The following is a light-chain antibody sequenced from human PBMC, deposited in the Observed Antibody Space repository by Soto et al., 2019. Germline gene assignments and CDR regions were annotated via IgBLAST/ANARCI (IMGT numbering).Light chain of an antibody. CDR3: QKYNSAPIT. Sequence: DIQMTQSPSSLSASVGDRVTITCRASQGIGNYLAWYQQKPGKVPKLLIFAASTLQSGVPSRFSGSGSGTDFTLTISSLQPDDVATYYRQKYNSAPITFGHGTRLEIK. J-gene: IGKJ5*01. CDR2: AAS. V-gene: IGKV1-27*01. CDR1: QGIGNY.